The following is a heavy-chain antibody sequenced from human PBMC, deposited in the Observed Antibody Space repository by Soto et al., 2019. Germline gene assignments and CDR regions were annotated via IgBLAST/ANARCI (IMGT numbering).Heavy chain of an antibody. J-gene: IGHJ3*02. Sequence: QVQLVQSGAGVIKPGSPVKDSCKASGGSFSTYGISWARQAPGQGLEWMGGFIPVFTTAKYAQKFQGRVAITADESTDTGYVEVSLLRSEHSAASSCARDGVHVSRTRIRNGALDIWGQGAVVTVS. CDR3: ARDGVHVSRTRIRNGALDI. D-gene: IGHD5-12*01. CDR2: FIPVFTTA. V-gene: IGHV1-69*01. CDR1: GGSFSTYG.